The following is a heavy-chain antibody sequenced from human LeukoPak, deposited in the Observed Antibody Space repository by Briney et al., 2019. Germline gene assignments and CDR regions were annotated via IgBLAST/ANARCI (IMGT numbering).Heavy chain of an antibody. V-gene: IGHV3-30*04. J-gene: IGHJ3*02. CDR2: ISHDGSNK. Sequence: GGSLRLSCAASGFTFSSYAMHWVRQAPGKGLEWVAVISHDGSNKYYADSVKGRFTISRDNSKNTLYLQMNSLRAEDTAVYYCARDTFGVVVLGAFDIWGQGTMVTVSS. D-gene: IGHD3-3*01. CDR3: ARDTFGVVVLGAFDI. CDR1: GFTFSSYA.